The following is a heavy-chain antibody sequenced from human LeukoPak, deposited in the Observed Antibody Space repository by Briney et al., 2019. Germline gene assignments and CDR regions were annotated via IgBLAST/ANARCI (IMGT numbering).Heavy chain of an antibody. V-gene: IGHV3-64D*09. D-gene: IGHD2-8*02. J-gene: IGHJ4*02. CDR3: VRGQEVVYTPTFDY. CDR1: GFTFSTYA. Sequence: PGGSLRLSCSASGFTFSTYAIHSVRQAPGKGLQYVSSIGTSGISTYYADSVTGRFTISRDNSKNSLYLQMSNLRPEDTAVYYCVRGQEVVYTPTFDYWGQGVLVTVSS. CDR2: IGTSGIST.